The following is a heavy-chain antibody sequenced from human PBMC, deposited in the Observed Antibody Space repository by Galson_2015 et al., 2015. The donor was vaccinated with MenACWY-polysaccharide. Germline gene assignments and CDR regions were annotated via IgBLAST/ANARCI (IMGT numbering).Heavy chain of an antibody. CDR3: ARAPLWRSGGSCSRGPDY. D-gene: IGHD2-15*01. CDR2: ISSNGGST. V-gene: IGHV3-64*01. J-gene: IGHJ4*02. CDR1: GFTFSSHG. Sequence: SLRLSCAASGFTFSSHGMHWVRQAPGKGLEYVSAISSNGGSTYYANSVKGRFTISRDNFKNTLSLQMVSLRVEDMAMYYCARAPLWRSGGSCSRGPDYWGQGTLVTVSS.